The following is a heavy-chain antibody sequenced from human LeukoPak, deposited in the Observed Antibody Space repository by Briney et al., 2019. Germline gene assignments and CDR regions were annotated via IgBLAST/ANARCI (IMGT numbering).Heavy chain of an antibody. CDR3: ARVHSSSWSGTNDY. V-gene: IGHV6-1*01. J-gene: IGHJ4*02. CDR2: TYYRSRWYN. CDR1: GDSVSSNSAA. D-gene: IGHD6-13*01. Sequence: SQTLSLTCAISGDSVSSNSAALNWIRQSPSRGLAWLGRTYYRSRWYNDYAVSVKSRITIIPDTSKNQFSLQLNSLTPEDTAVYYCARVHSSSWSGTNDYWGQVTLVTVSS.